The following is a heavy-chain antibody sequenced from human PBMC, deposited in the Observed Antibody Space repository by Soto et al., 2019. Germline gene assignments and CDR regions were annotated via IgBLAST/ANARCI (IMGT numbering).Heavy chain of an antibody. CDR2: INHGGTT. Sequence: PSETLSLTCSVSGGSISSAYWSWIRQPPGKGLEWIGEINHGGTTNYNPSLKSRLTISVDTSKNQFSLKLSSVSVADTAVYYCARRPSGDYGVDYWGQGTLVTVSS. D-gene: IGHD2-21*02. CDR1: GGSISSAY. V-gene: IGHV4-34*01. CDR3: ARRPSGDYGVDY. J-gene: IGHJ4*02.